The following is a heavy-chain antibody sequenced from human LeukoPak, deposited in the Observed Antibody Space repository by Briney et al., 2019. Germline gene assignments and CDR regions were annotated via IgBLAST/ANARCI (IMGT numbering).Heavy chain of an antibody. CDR1: GFTFSNFW. D-gene: IGHD4-17*01. Sequence: GESLRLSCTASGFTFSNFWMGWVRQAPGKGLEWVANIKQDETEKFYLGSVKGRFTISRDNAKNSLYLQMNSLRAEDTAVYYCARQDGDLDYWGQGTLVTVSS. V-gene: IGHV3-7*01. CDR2: IKQDETEK. CDR3: ARQDGDLDY. J-gene: IGHJ4*02.